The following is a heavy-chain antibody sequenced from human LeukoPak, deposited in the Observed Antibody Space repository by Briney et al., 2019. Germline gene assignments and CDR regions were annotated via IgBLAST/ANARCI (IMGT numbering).Heavy chain of an antibody. CDR2: INQDGSEK. V-gene: IGHV3-7*01. CDR3: ARDFRNAGDY. Sequence: GGSLRLSCAASGFTFTTYWINWVRQAPGKGLEWMAVINQDGSEKYCVDSVKGRFTISRDNAKNSLYLQMNSLRAEDTAVYYCARDFRNAGDYWGQGTLVTVSS. D-gene: IGHD1-14*01. J-gene: IGHJ4*02. CDR1: GFTFTTYW.